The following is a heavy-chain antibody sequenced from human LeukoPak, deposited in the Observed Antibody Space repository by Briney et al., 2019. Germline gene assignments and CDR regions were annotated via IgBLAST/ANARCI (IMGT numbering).Heavy chain of an antibody. Sequence: GGSLRLSCAASGFTFSSYGMHWVRQAPGKGLEWVAVISYDGSNKYYADSVKGRFTISRDNSKNTLYLQMNSLRAEDTAVYYCAKDHRVVVIAIRGYYFDYWGQGTLVTVSS. CDR2: ISYDGSNK. J-gene: IGHJ4*02. V-gene: IGHV3-30*18. D-gene: IGHD2-21*01. CDR3: AKDHRVVVIAIRGYYFDY. CDR1: GFTFSSYG.